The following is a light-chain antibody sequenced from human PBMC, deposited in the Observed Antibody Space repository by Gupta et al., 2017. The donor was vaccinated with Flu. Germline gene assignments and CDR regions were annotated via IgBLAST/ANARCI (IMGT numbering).Light chain of an antibody. V-gene: IGKV3-11*01. CDR1: QIITNY. J-gene: IGKJ5*01. CDR2: GAS. CDR3: QHRSDWPSVS. Sequence: ATLSLSPGERATLSCRASQIITNYITWYKQRPGQAPRLLIYGASKRATGIPSRFSGSGSGTDFTLTISSREPEDFAFYYCQHRSDWPSVSFGQGTRLEIK.